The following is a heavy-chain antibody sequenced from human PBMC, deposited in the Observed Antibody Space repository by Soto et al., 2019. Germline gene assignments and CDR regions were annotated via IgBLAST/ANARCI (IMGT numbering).Heavy chain of an antibody. J-gene: IGHJ4*02. CDR2: IDPSDSQT. V-gene: IGHV5-10-1*01. CDR1: GYSFAVYW. CDR3: ARQIYDSDTGPNFQYYFDS. D-gene: IGHD3-22*01. Sequence: LGESLKISGKGSGYSFAVYWITWVLQKPWKGLEWMGRIDPSDSQTYYSPSFRGHVTISATKSITTVFLQWSSLRASDTAMYYCARQIYDSDTGPNFQYYFDSWGQGTPVTVS.